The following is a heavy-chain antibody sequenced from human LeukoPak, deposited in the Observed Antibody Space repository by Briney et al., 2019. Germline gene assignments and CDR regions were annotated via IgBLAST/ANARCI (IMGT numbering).Heavy chain of an antibody. J-gene: IGHJ4*02. D-gene: IGHD5-18*01. CDR1: GYTFTGYF. CDR3: ARDRDTAMVQYYFDY. Sequence: ASVKVSCKASGYTFTGYFMHWVRQAPGQRLGSMGWINPNSGGTNYAQKFQGWVTMTRDTSISTAYMELSRLRSADTAVYYCARDRDTAMVQYYFDYWGQGTMVTVSS. CDR2: INPNSGGT. V-gene: IGHV1-2*04.